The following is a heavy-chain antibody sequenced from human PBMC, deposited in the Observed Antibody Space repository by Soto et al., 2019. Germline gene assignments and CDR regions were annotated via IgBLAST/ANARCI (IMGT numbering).Heavy chain of an antibody. CDR1: GGAINSTGYY. D-gene: IGHD6-13*01. J-gene: IGHJ6*02. Sequence: LETLSLTCTVSGGAINSTGYYWGWIRQPPGKVLEWIGSSNYGGPTYYSPSLQSRVTISLDTAKNHSSLNLRSVTAADTAVYYCARHGAYSTSVYYYYGMDVWGQGTTVTVSS. CDR3: ARHGAYSTSVYYYYGMDV. CDR2: SNYGGPT. V-gene: IGHV4-39*01.